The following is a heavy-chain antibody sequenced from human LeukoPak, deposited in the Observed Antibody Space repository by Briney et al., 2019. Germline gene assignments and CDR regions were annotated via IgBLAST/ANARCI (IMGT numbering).Heavy chain of an antibody. Sequence: SETLSLTCTVSGGSISSYYWSWIRQPPGKGLEWIGYIYYSGSTNYNPSLKSRVTISVDTSKNQFSLKLSSVTAADTAVYYCARGGYSKYYYYVDVWGKGTTVTVSS. CDR3: ARGGYSKYYYYVDV. CDR1: GGSISSYY. V-gene: IGHV4-59*01. CDR2: IYYSGST. D-gene: IGHD4-11*01. J-gene: IGHJ6*03.